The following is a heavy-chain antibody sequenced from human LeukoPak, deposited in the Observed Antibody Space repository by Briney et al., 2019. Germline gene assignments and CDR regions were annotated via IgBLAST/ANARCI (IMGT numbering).Heavy chain of an antibody. CDR1: GFTFSSYS. CDR2: ISSSSSYI. D-gene: IGHD6-19*01. CDR3: AREMRIAVAGKEPDFDC. V-gene: IGHV3-21*01. J-gene: IGHJ4*02. Sequence: GGSLRLSCAASGFTFSSYSMNWVRQAPGKGLEWVSSISSSSSYIYYADSVKGRFTISRDNAKNSLYLQMNSLRAEDTAVYYCAREMRIAVAGKEPDFDCWGQGTLVTVSS.